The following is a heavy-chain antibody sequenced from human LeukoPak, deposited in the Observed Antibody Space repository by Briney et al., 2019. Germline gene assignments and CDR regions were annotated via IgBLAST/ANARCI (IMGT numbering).Heavy chain of an antibody. CDR2: IIPIFGTA. V-gene: IGHV1-69*05. D-gene: IGHD6-19*01. CDR3: ARDKGYSSGWFREFDY. Sequence: ASVKVSCKASGGTFSSYAISWVRQAPGQGLEWMGGIIPIFGTANYAQEFQGRVTITTDESTSTAYMELSSLRSEDTAVYYCARDKGYSSGWFREFDYWGQGTLVTVSS. CDR1: GGTFSSYA. J-gene: IGHJ4*02.